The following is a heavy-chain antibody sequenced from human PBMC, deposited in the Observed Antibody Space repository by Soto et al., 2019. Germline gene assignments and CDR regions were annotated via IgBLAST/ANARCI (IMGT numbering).Heavy chain of an antibody. CDR2: IYYSGST. J-gene: IGHJ3*02. V-gene: IGHV4-39*01. Sequence: PSETLSLTCTVSGGSISSSSYSWGWIRQPPEKGLEWIGSIYYSGSTYYNPSLKSRVSFSLDTSKNQFSLHLMSGTAADTAVYDCARSPLGYDYVRQTWREVGESFDIWGRGTMVT. D-gene: IGHD3-16*01. CDR1: GGSISSSSYS. CDR3: ARSPLGYDYVRQTWREVGESFDI.